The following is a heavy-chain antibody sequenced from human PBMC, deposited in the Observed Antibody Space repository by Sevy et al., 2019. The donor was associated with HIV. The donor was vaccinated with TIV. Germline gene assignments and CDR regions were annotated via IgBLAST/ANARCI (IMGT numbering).Heavy chain of an antibody. Sequence: SETLSLTCTVSGGSISSYYWSWIRQPPGKGLEWIGYIYYSGSTNYNPPLNSRVTISVDTSKNQFSLKLSDVTSADTAVYYSASGGRHCCDSSGYYEFGTFDYWGQGTLVTVSS. V-gene: IGHV4-59*01. J-gene: IGHJ4*02. CDR1: GGSISSYY. CDR3: ASGGRHCCDSSGYYEFGTFDY. D-gene: IGHD3-22*01. CDR2: IYYSGST.